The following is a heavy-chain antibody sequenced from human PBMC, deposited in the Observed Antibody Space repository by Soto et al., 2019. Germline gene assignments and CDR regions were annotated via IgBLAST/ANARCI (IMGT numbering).Heavy chain of an antibody. V-gene: IGHV4-30-4*01. J-gene: IGHJ5*01. CDR2: IYYTGGT. CDR1: ADPINTDYY. Sequence: PSQTMSLTWAVSADPINTDYYWSCIRQPPGKGLEGIGHIYYTGGTFYSASLKSRLALSVDTSKNQFSLRLSCVTAADTAVYYCARDTASKDYDSHSYYPHFDSWGQGALVTVSS. CDR3: ARDTASKDYDSHSYYPHFDS. D-gene: IGHD3-22*01.